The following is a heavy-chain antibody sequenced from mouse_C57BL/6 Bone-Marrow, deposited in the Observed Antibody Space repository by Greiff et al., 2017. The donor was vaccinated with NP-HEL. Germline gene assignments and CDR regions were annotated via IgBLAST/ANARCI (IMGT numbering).Heavy chain of an antibody. J-gene: IGHJ1*03. CDR2: ISSGGDYI. CDR1: GFTFSSYA. Sequence: EVKLMESGEGLVKPGGSLKLSCAASGFTFSSYAMSWVRQTPEKRLEWVAYISSGGDYIYYADTVKGRFTISRDNARNTLYLQMSSLKSEDTAMYYCTRDGEVHWYFDVWGTGTTVTVSS. V-gene: IGHV5-9-1*02. CDR3: TRDGEVHWYFDV. D-gene: IGHD2-3*01.